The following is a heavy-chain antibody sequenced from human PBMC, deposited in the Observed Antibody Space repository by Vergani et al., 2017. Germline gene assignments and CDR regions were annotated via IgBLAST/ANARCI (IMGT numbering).Heavy chain of an antibody. J-gene: IGHJ1*01. CDR2: ISYDGTQK. D-gene: IGHD1-1*01. Sequence: QVHLVESGGGVVQPGRSLRLSCVVSGFTSSYYGMHWVRQAPGKGLEWVAVISYDGTQKYYADSVKGRFTISRDNYKSTLYLQMNSLRTEDTAVYYCATKSCGTPGCQIGYVREWCQGTLVTVSS. CDR1: GFTSSYYG. CDR3: ATKSCGTPGCQIGYVRE. V-gene: IGHV3-30*03.